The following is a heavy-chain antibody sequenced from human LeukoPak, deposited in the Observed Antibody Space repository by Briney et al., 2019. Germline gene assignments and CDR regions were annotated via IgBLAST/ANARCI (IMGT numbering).Heavy chain of an antibody. J-gene: IGHJ4*02. CDR2: INHSGST. V-gene: IGHV4-34*01. CDR1: GGSFSGYY. CDR3: ARGLGYSSNFDY. Sequence: SETLSLTCAVYGGSFSGYYWSWIRQPPGKGLEWIGEINHSGSTIYNPSLKSRVTISVDTSKNQFSLKLSSVTAADTAVYYCARGLGYSSNFDYWGQGTLVTVSS. D-gene: IGHD6-19*01.